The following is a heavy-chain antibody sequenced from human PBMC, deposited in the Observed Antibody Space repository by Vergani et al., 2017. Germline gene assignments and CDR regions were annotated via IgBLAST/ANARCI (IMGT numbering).Heavy chain of an antibody. J-gene: IGHJ5*02. CDR3: ARHGAAAGKVDWFDP. V-gene: IGHV5-10-1*01. CDR1: GYSFTSYW. CDR2: IDPSDSYT. Sequence: EVQLVQSGAEVKKPGESLRISCKGSGYSFTSYWISWVRQMPGKGLEWMGRIDPSDSYTNYSPSFQGHVTISADKSISTAYRQWSSLKASDTAMYYCARHGAAAGKVDWFDPWGQGTLVTVSS. D-gene: IGHD6-13*01.